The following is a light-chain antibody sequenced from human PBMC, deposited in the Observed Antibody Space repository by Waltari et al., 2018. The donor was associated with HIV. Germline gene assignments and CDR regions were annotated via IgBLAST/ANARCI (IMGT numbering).Light chain of an antibody. CDR1: SSNIGAGYD. V-gene: IGLV1-40*01. J-gene: IGLJ2*01. Sequence: QSVLTQPPSVSGAPGQRVTISCTGGSSNIGAGYDVHWYQRLPGTAPKLLIFATINRPSGVPDGFSGSSSGTSAALAITGLQAEDEADYYCQSYDSSLTMVFGGGTKVTVL. CDR2: ATI. CDR3: QSYDSSLTMV.